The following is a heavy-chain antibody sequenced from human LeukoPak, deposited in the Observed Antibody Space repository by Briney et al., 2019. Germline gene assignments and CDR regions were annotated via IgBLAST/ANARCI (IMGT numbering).Heavy chain of an antibody. Sequence: PGGSLRLSCAASGFTFSSYEMNWVRQGPGKGLEWVSYISSGSSTKYYADSVKGRFTISRDKAKNSLYLQMNSLRAEDTAVYYCARETRGANSDSLDYWGQGTLVTVSS. J-gene: IGHJ4*02. D-gene: IGHD4/OR15-4a*01. CDR3: ARETRGANSDSLDY. CDR1: GFTFSSYE. V-gene: IGHV3-48*03. CDR2: ISSGSSTK.